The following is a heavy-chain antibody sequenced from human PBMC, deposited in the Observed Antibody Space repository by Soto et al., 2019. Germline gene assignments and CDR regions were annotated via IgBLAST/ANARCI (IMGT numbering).Heavy chain of an antibody. CDR1: GGSISSGGYS. CDR3: ARVPDY. V-gene: IGHV4-30-2*01. J-gene: IGHJ4*02. CDR2: IYHSGST. Sequence: QMQLQKSDSGLVKPSQTLSLTCAVSGGSISSGGYSWGWIRQPPGKGLEWIGYIYHSGSTYYNPSLKSRVTISVDRSKNQFSLKLSSVTAADTAVYYCARVPDYWGQGTLVTVSS.